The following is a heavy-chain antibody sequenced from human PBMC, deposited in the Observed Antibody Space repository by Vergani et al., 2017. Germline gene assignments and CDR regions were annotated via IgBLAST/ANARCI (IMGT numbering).Heavy chain of an antibody. CDR1: GGSISSYY. CDR3: ASLYSNGYPY. CDR2: IFSSGTT. V-gene: IGHV4-4*07. D-gene: IGHD3-22*01. J-gene: IGHJ4*02. Sequence: QVQLQESGPGLVKPSETLSLTCTVSGGSISSYYWTWIRQPAGKTLEWIGEIFSSGTTNYNPSFKNRVTMSVDTSKNQFSLKLSSVTAADTAVYYCASLYSNGYPYWGQGTLVTVSS.